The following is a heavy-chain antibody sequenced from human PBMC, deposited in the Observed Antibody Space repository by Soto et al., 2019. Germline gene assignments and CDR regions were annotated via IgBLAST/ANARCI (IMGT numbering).Heavy chain of an antibody. J-gene: IGHJ6*02. Sequence: EVQLVESGGGLVQPGGSLRLSCAASGFTFRSYSMNWVRQAPGKGLEWVSYISSSSNTIYYADSVKGRFTISRDNAKNSLSLQRNSLRDEDTAVYYWSRGVDVWGQGTTVTVSS. CDR3: SRGVDV. CDR2: ISSSSNTI. V-gene: IGHV3-48*02. CDR1: GFTFRSYS.